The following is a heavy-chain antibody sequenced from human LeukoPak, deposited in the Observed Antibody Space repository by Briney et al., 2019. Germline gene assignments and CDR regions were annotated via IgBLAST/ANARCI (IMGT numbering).Heavy chain of an antibody. J-gene: IGHJ6*03. CDR1: GGSISSYY. CDR2: IYYSGST. Sequence: SVTLSLTCTVSGGSISSYYWSWIRQPPGKGLEWIGYIYYSGSTNYNPSLKSRVTISVDTSKNQFSLKLSSVTAADTAVYYCARAMGLGGYNSAYYYYMDVWGKGTTVTISS. V-gene: IGHV4-59*01. D-gene: IGHD5-24*01. CDR3: ARAMGLGGYNSAYYYYMDV.